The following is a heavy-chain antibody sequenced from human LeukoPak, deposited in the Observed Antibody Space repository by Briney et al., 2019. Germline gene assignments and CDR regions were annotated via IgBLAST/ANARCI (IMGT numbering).Heavy chain of an antibody. D-gene: IGHD3-3*01. V-gene: IGHV3-20*04. CDR3: ARTGNYDFWSGSPDFDY. CDR2: ISWNSGSI. Sequence: GGSLRLSCAASGFSLSSYAMSWVRQAPGKGLEWVSGISWNSGSIGYADSVKGRFTISRDNAKNSLYLQMNSLRAEDTAVYYCARTGNYDFWSGSPDFDYWGQGTLVTVSS. J-gene: IGHJ4*02. CDR1: GFSLSSYA.